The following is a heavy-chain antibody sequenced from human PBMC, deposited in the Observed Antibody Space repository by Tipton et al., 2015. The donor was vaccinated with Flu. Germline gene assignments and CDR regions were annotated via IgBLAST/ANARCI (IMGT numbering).Heavy chain of an antibody. D-gene: IGHD6-6*01. Sequence: SGAEVKVSCKASGGTFSSYAISWVRQAPGQGLEWMGGIIPIFGTANYAQKFQGRVTITADESTSTAYMELSSLRSEDTAVYYCARGGQLVNYYYYYMDVWGKGTTVTVSS. V-gene: IGHV1-69*01. J-gene: IGHJ6*03. CDR1: GGTFSSYA. CDR2: IIPIFGTA. CDR3: ARGGQLVNYYYYYMDV.